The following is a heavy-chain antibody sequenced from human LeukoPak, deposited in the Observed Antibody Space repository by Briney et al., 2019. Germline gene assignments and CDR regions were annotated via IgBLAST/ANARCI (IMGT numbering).Heavy chain of an antibody. D-gene: IGHD3-16*01. Sequence: ASVKVSCKASGYTFTSYDIKWVRPATEQGLEWMGGMNANSGNTGYAQKFQGRVTITRNTSISTAYMELSSLRSEDSAVYYWARDLGFQGNDYWGQGTLVTVSS. CDR2: MNANSGNT. J-gene: IGHJ4*02. CDR3: ARDLGFQGNDY. CDR1: GYTFTSYD. V-gene: IGHV1-8*03.